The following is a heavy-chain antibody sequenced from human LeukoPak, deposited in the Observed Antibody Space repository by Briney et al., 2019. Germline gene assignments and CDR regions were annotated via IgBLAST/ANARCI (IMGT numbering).Heavy chain of an antibody. D-gene: IGHD1-26*01. J-gene: IGHJ4*02. CDR1: GFTVSSNF. CDR3: AREISGSYYDYFDY. CDR2: IYSIGTT. Sequence: GGSLRLSCAASGFTVSSNFMSWVRQAPGKGLEWVSVIYSIGTTYYADSVRGRFTISRDNSKDTLYLQMNNLRAEDMAVYYCAREISGSYYDYFDYWGQGTLVTVSS. V-gene: IGHV3-53*01.